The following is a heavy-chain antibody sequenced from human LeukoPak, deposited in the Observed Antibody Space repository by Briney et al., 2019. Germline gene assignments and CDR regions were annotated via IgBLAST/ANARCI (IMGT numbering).Heavy chain of an antibody. CDR1: GGSFSGYY. V-gene: IGHV4-59*10. Sequence: SETLSLTCAVYGGSFSGYYWSWIRQPPGKGLEWIGRIYTSGSTNYNPSLKSRVTMSVDTSKNQFSLKLSSVTAADTAVYYCAGWDIVATNDAFDIWGQGTMVTVSS. J-gene: IGHJ3*02. D-gene: IGHD5-12*01. CDR2: IYTSGST. CDR3: AGWDIVATNDAFDI.